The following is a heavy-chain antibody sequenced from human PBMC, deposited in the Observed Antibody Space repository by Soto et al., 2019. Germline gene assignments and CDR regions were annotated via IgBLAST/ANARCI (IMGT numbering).Heavy chain of an antibody. V-gene: IGHV1-18*01. CDR2: ISAYNGNT. Sequence: QVQLVQSGAEVKKPGASVKVSCKASGYTFTSYGISWVRQAPGQGLEWMGWISAYNGNTNYAQKIKGRVTMTTDTSTSTAYMERRSLRSDDTAVYYCARDRRVWFGELLRVDVWGKGTTVTVSS. CDR1: GYTFTSYG. D-gene: IGHD3-10*01. J-gene: IGHJ6*03. CDR3: ARDRRVWFGELLRVDV.